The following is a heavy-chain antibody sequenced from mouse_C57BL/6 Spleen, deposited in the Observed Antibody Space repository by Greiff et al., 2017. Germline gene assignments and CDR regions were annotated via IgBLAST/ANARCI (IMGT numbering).Heavy chain of an antibody. Sequence: QVQLQQSGPELVKPGASVKISCKASGYAFSSSWMNWVKQRPGKGLEWIGRIYPGDGDTNYNGKFKGKATLTADKSSSTAYMQLRSLTSEDSAVYFCARGSYYYGSSYAMDYWGQGTSVTVSS. CDR1: GYAFSSSW. V-gene: IGHV1-82*01. CDR2: IYPGDGDT. J-gene: IGHJ4*01. D-gene: IGHD1-1*01. CDR3: ARGSYYYGSSYAMDY.